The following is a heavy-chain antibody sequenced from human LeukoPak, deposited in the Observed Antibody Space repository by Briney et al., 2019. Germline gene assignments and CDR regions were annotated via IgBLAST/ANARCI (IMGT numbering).Heavy chain of an antibody. CDR3: TTDQTWHPALDI. V-gene: IGHV3-15*01. CDR2: IKSKGDGGTT. CDR1: GFTFTNAW. J-gene: IGHJ3*02. Sequence: GGSLRLSCAASGFTFTNAWMSWVRQAPGKGLEWVGRIKSKGDGGTTEYAAPVKGRFIISRDDSKNKVFLQVNSLKSEDTGVYYCTTDQTWHPALDIWGQGTQVTVSS.